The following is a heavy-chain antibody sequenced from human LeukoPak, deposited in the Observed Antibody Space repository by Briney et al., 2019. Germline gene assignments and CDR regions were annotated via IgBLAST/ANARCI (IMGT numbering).Heavy chain of an antibody. CDR2: ISISGSII. J-gene: IGHJ4*02. V-gene: IGHV3-11*04. CDR3: ARDHTVVTSGVLGY. CDR1: GFTLSDDY. D-gene: IGHD4-23*01. Sequence: GRSLRLSCAASGFTLSDDYMTWIRQAPGKGLEWVSYISISGSIIYYADSVKGRFTISRDNAKNSLYLQMNSLRAEDTAVYYCARDHTVVTSGVLGYWGQGTLVTVSS.